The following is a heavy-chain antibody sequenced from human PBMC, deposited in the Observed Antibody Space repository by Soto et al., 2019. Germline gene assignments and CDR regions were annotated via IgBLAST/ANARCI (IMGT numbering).Heavy chain of an antibody. V-gene: IGHV4-59*01. CDR2: IYYSGST. J-gene: IGHJ4*02. CDR3: AREDTAMDTSFDY. D-gene: IGHD5-18*01. Sequence: QVQLQESGPGLVKPSETLSLTCTVSGGSISSYYWSWIRQPPGKGLEWIGYIYYSGSTNYNPSLKSRVTISVDTSKNQLSLKLSSVTAADTAVDYCAREDTAMDTSFDYWGQVTLVTVSS. CDR1: GGSISSYY.